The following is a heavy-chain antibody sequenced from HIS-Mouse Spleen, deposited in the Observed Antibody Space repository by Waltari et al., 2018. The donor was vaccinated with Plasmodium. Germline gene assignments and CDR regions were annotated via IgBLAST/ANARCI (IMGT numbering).Heavy chain of an antibody. J-gene: IGHJ1*01. Sequence: QVQLVQSGAEVKKPGASVKVSCKASGYTFTGYYMHWVRQAPGQGLEWMGWTNPTCGGKNHEKKFKGRVTMTRDTSISTAYMELSRLRSDDTAVYYCARVLGYKAAAGTFVEYFQHWGQGTLVTVSS. CDR3: ARVLGYKAAAGTFVEYFQH. D-gene: IGHD6-13*01. CDR1: GYTFTGYY. CDR2: TNPTCGGK. V-gene: IGHV1-2*02.